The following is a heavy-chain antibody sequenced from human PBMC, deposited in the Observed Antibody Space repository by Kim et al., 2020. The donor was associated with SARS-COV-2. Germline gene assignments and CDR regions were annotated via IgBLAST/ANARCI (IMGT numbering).Heavy chain of an antibody. V-gene: IGHV3-33*05. Sequence: GGSLRLSCAASGFTFRSYGMHWVRQAPGKGLEWVAVIAYDGSNKYYADSVKGRFTISRDNSKNTLYLQMNSLRAEDTAVYYCARDPRGYSYGNIYYWGQG. CDR3: ARDPRGYSYGNIYY. CDR2: IAYDGSNK. D-gene: IGHD5-18*01. J-gene: IGHJ4*02. CDR1: GFTFRSYG.